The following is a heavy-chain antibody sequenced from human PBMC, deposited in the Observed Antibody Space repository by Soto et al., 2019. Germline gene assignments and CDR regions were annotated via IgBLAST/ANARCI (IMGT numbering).Heavy chain of an antibody. CDR1: GGSISSGDYY. V-gene: IGHV4-30-4*01. CDR2: TYYSGST. Sequence: SETLSLTCTVSGGSISSGDYYWSWIRQPPGKGLEWIGYTYYSGSTYYNPSLKSRVTISVDTSKNQFSLKLSSVTAADTAVYYCARATALSGMDVWGQGTTVTVSS. J-gene: IGHJ6*02. CDR3: ARATALSGMDV.